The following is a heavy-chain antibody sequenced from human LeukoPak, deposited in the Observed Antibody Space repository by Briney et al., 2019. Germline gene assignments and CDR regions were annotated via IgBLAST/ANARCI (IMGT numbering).Heavy chain of an antibody. D-gene: IGHD2-8*01. V-gene: IGHV4-34*01. CDR3: ARGPATVYCTNGVCYTYYSGMDV. CDR1: GGSFSGYY. Sequence: SETLSLTCAVYGGSFSGYYWSWIRQPPGKGLEWIGEINHSGSTNYNPSLKSRVTISVDTSKNQFSLKLSSVTAADTAVYYCARGPATVYCTNGVCYTYYSGMDVWGQGTTVTVSS. CDR2: INHSGST. J-gene: IGHJ6*02.